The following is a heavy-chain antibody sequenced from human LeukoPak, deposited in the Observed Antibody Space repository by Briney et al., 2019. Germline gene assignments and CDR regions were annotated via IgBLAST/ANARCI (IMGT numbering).Heavy chain of an antibody. V-gene: IGHV3-7*01. D-gene: IGHD3-10*01. CDR3: ARDLYYYGSGSSDY. Sequence: PGGSLRLSCAASGFTFSSYWMSWVRQAPGKGLEWVANIKQDGSEKYYVDSVKGRFTISRDNAKNTLYLQMNSLRAEDTAVYYCARDLYYYGSGSSDYWGQGTLVTVSS. CDR1: GFTFSSYW. J-gene: IGHJ4*02. CDR2: IKQDGSEK.